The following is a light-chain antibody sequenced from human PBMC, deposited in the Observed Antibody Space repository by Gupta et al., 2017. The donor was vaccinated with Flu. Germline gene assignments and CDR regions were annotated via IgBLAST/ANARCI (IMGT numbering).Light chain of an antibody. CDR3: QSYDNGYPV. CDR1: EGNIVSKY. Sequence: FELTQPHPRTESPGTPVTLSCPRCEGNIVSKYVQWFQHRPGSAPTPIIYEDNQRPSGVPDRFTGSIDGSSNSASLSISGLRPDDEADYHCQSYDNGYPVFGGGTKLTVL. CDR2: EDN. V-gene: IGLV6-57*03. J-gene: IGLJ2*01.